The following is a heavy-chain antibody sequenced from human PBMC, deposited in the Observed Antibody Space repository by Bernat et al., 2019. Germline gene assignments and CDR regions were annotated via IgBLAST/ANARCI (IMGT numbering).Heavy chain of an antibody. J-gene: IGHJ2*01. V-gene: IGHV3-30-3*01. CDR2: ISYDGSNK. Sequence: QVQLVESGGGVVQPGRSLRLSCAASGFTFSSYAIHWVRQAPGKGLEWVAVISYDGSNKYYADSVKGRFTISRDNSKNTLYLQMNSLRAEDTAVYYCAKAGVTANHWYFDLWGRGTLVTVSS. CDR3: AKAGVTANHWYFDL. CDR1: GFTFSSYA. D-gene: IGHD2-21*02.